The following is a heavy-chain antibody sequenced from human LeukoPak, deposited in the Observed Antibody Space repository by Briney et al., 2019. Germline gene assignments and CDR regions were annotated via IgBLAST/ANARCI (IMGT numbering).Heavy chain of an antibody. CDR3: ARDAGGDFDY. Sequence: PSETLSLTCNVSGYSISSGYYWGWRRQPPRRPLRGFGTTFNSGSPNYTPSLKGRFTISRDTSKNKLSLKLSSVTAADTAFYYCARDAGGDFDYWGQGTLVTVSS. CDR1: GYSISSGYY. J-gene: IGHJ4*02. V-gene: IGHV4-38-2*02. D-gene: IGHD2-21*01. CDR2: TFNSGSP.